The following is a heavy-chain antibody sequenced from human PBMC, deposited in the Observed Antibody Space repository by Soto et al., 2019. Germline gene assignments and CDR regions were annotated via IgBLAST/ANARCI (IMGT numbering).Heavy chain of an antibody. CDR1: GFTFSSYS. J-gene: IGHJ4*02. CDR3: ARVHLGSSWFSDLID. D-gene: IGHD6-13*01. V-gene: IGHV3-23*01. CDR2: ITGGGGSR. Sequence: EVQLLQSGGGLVQPGGSLRLSCAASGFTFSSYSMTWVRQAPGKGLEWVSSITGGGGSRYYAVSVKGRFTISRDNSKNNLDLQMNGLRVEDTALYYCARVHLGSSWFSDLIDWGQGARVTVS.